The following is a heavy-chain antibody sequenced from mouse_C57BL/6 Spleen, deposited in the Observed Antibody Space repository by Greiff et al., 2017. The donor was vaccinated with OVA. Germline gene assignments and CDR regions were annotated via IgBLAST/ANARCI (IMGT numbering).Heavy chain of an antibody. CDR2: INPSNGGT. Sequence: VQLQQPGTELVKPGASVKLSCKASGYTFTSYWMHWVKQRPGQGLEWIGNINPSNGGTNYNEKFKSKATLTVEKSSSTAYMQLCSLTSQYSAVYCSAGLYYCSSYYFDCWGQGTTLTVSS. CDR3: AGLYYCSSYYFDC. V-gene: IGHV1-53*01. CDR1: GYTFTSYW. D-gene: IGHD1-1*01. J-gene: IGHJ2*01.